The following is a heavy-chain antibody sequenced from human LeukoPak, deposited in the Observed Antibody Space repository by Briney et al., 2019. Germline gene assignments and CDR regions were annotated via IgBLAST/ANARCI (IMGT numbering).Heavy chain of an antibody. CDR3: AREGYYGSGSQGSFDY. J-gene: IGHJ4*02. CDR1: GFVFSNYA. Sequence: GGSLRLSCAASGFVFSNYAMNWVRQAPGKGLEWVSYISSSSSTIYYADSVKGRFTISRDNAKNSLYLQMNSLRAEDTAVYYCAREGYYGSGSQGSFDYWGQGTLVTVSS. V-gene: IGHV3-48*01. D-gene: IGHD3-10*01. CDR2: ISSSSSTI.